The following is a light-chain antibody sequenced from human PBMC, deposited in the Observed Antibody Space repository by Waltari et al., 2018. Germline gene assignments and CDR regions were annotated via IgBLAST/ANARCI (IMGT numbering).Light chain of an antibody. V-gene: IGKV4-1*01. CDR3: QQYYSSPIS. Sequence: EIVMTQSPDSLAASLGERAAINCKSSRSVLYNPNNKNDQAWYQQKPRQPPKLLINWASSRESGVPDRFSGSGSGTDFTLTISSLQAEDVAVYYCQQYYSSPISFGQGTRLEIK. J-gene: IGKJ5*01. CDR2: WAS. CDR1: RSVLYNPNNKND.